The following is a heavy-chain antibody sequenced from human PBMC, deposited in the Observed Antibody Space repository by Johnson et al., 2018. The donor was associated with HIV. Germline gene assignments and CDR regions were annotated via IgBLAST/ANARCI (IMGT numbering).Heavy chain of an antibody. V-gene: IGHV3-74*01. J-gene: IGHJ3*02. CDR1: GFTFSSYW. CDR2: ISWNSGSI. Sequence: VQLVESGGGLVQPGGSLRLSCAASGFTFSSYWMHWVRQAPGKGLVWVSGISWNSGSIGYADSVKGRFTISRDNAKNSLYLQINSLRPEDTAVYYCAKNARNYYDTWGQGTMVTVSS. CDR3: AKNARNYYDT. D-gene: IGHD3-10*01.